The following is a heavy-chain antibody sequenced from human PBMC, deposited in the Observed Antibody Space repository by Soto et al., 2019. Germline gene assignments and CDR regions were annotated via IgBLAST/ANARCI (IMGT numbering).Heavy chain of an antibody. D-gene: IGHD6-13*01. Sequence: QVQLQESGPGLVKPSQTLSLTCTVSRGSISSGDYYWSWIRQPPGKGLEWIGDIYYSGSTYYNPSLKSRVNISVDTSKNQFSLKLSSVTAADTAVYYCAREVRSSSWYDAFDIWGQGTMVTVSS. CDR1: RGSISSGDYY. CDR2: IYYSGST. V-gene: IGHV4-30-4*01. J-gene: IGHJ3*02. CDR3: AREVRSSSWYDAFDI.